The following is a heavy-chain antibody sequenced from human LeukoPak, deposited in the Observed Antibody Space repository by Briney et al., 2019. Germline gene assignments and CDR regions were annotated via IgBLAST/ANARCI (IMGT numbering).Heavy chain of an antibody. V-gene: IGHV4-30-2*01. Sequence: SETLSLTCTVSGGSISSSDYYWSWIRQPPGKGLEWIGYIYRTGSTYYNPSLKSRVTISLDRSKNQFSLKLSSVTAADTALYYCARVWRVAAASLENWFDPWGQGTLVTVSS. CDR3: ARVWRVAAASLENWFDP. CDR1: GGSISSSDYY. CDR2: IYRTGST. J-gene: IGHJ5*02. D-gene: IGHD2-2*01.